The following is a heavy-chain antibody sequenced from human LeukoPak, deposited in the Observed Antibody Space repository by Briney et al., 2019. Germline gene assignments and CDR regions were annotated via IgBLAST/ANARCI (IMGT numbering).Heavy chain of an antibody. Sequence: SETLSLTCTVSGGSISNYYWSWIRQPPGKGLEWIGYIYYSGSTYYNPSLKSRVTISVDTSKNQFSLKLSSVTAADTAVYYCARRKGAYSYYYYYMDVWGKGTPVTVSS. V-gene: IGHV4-59*04. J-gene: IGHJ6*03. CDR2: IYYSGST. CDR1: GGSISNYY. CDR3: ARRKGAYSYYYYYMDV. D-gene: IGHD4/OR15-4a*01.